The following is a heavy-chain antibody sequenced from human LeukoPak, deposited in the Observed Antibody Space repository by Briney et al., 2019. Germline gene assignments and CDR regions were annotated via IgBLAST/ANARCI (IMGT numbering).Heavy chain of an antibody. CDR3: ARRSGTFGDY. CDR2: IYPGDSDT. J-gene: IGHJ4*02. CDR1: GYRLTSYW. Sequence: GALKIPCKAPGYRLTSYWIGWVRQMPGQGLEYMGIIYPGDSDTNYSPPFQVQLTISADTPISTAYRQWSSLKAPDTAMYNWARRSGTFGDYWGEGTLVSLSS. V-gene: IGHV5-51*04. D-gene: IGHD1-26*01.